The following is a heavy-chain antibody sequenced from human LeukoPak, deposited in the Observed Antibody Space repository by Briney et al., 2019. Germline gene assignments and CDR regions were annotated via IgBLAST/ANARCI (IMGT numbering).Heavy chain of an antibody. CDR3: TSRSGIAAPGKNPFYDY. D-gene: IGHD6-13*01. CDR1: GFSFSGSA. J-gene: IGHJ4*02. CDR2: ISSKPNNYAT. V-gene: IGHV3-73*01. Sequence: PGGSLRLSCAASGFSFSGSAMHWVRQASGKGLEWVGRISSKPNNYATTYGASVKGRFTISRDDSKNTAYLQMNSLKTEDTAVYYCTSRSGIAAPGKNPFYDYWGQGTLVTVSS.